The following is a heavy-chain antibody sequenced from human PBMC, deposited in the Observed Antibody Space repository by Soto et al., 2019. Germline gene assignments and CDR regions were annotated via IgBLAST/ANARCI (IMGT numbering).Heavy chain of an antibody. CDR2: IYYRGTT. Sequence: SETLSLTYTVSGGFINSYYWSWIRQSPGKGLEWIGYIYYRGTTRYNPSLKSRVTLSVDTSENQFSLKLRSVTAADTAVYYCARDFVAGSTWFDPWGQGILVTVSS. V-gene: IGHV4-59*01. CDR3: ARDFVAGSTWFDP. J-gene: IGHJ5*02. CDR1: GGFINSYY. D-gene: IGHD6-19*01.